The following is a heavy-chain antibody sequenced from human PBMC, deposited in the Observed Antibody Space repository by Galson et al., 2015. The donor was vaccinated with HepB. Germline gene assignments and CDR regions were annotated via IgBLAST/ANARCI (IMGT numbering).Heavy chain of an antibody. Sequence: SLRLSCAASGFTFSSYSMNWVRQAPGKGLEWVSSISSSSSYIYYADSVKGRFTISRDNAKNSLYLQMNSLRAEDTAVYYCASGAIAVAGNYFQHWGQGTLVTVSS. CDR1: GFTFSSYS. J-gene: IGHJ1*01. CDR3: ASGAIAVAGNYFQH. D-gene: IGHD6-19*01. CDR2: ISSSSSYI. V-gene: IGHV3-21*01.